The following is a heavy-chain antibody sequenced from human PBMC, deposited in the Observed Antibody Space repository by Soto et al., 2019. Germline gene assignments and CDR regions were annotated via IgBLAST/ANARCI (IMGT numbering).Heavy chain of an antibody. V-gene: IGHV3-48*01. CDR1: GFTFSTYS. Sequence: EVQLVESGGVLVQPGVSLRLSCAASGFTFSTYSMNWVRQAPGKGLEWISYITKSSRTIYYADSVKGRFTISRDNAKNSLYLQMNSLRAEDTAVYYCTRDHGYGYGMDVWGQGTTVTVSS. D-gene: IGHD5-12*01. CDR3: TRDHGYGYGMDV. CDR2: ITKSSRTI. J-gene: IGHJ6*02.